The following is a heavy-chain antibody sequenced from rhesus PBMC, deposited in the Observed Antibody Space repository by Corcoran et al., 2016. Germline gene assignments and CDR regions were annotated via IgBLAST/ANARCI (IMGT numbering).Heavy chain of an antibody. Sequence: EVQLVESGGGLVQPGGSLRLSCAASGFTFSTYGMVWVRQTPGEGLGWVSFIDNGGTGTYYADSVRGRFTISRDNSKNTLSLQMNSLRPEDTAVYYCAKVDWVAYYYDGGYYTDDAVDFWGQGLRVTVSS. D-gene: IGHD3-28*01. CDR2: IDNGGTGT. CDR1: GFTFSTYG. J-gene: IGHJ3*01. CDR3: AKVDWVAYYYDGGYYTDDAVDF. V-gene: IGHV3S5*01.